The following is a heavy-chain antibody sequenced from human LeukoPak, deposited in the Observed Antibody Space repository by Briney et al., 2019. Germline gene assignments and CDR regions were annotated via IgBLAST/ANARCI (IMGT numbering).Heavy chain of an antibody. D-gene: IGHD1-1*01. CDR3: VKITSVTGGDC. V-gene: IGHV3-64D*09. CDR2: ISSNGGSS. CDR1: GFTFGAYA. J-gene: IGHJ4*02. Sequence: GGSLRLSCSASGFTFGAYAMYWVRQAPGKGLEYVSGISSNGGSSFYADSVKGRFTISRDNSKNTLYLQMSSLRAEDTAVYYCVKITSVTGGDCWGQGTRLTVSS.